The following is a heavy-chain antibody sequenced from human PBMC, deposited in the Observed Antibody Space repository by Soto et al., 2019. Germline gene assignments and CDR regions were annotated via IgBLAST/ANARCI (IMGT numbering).Heavy chain of an antibody. J-gene: IGHJ6*02. CDR1: GFTFTNAW. D-gene: IGHD3-3*01. CDR3: ARGGTEREWRGYYYGMDV. V-gene: IGHV3-15*07. CDR2: IKSSSDGGTI. Sequence: PGGSLRLSCAASGFTFTNAWMNWVRQAPGKGLEWVGRIKSSSDGGTIDYAAPVKDRFAISRDDSKNTLYLQMNSLRAEDMAVYYCARGGTEREWRGYYYGMDVWGQGTTVTVSS.